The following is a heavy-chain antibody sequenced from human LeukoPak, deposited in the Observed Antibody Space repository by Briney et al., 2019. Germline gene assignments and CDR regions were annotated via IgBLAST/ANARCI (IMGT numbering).Heavy chain of an antibody. CDR1: GFTFSDYY. J-gene: IGHJ4*02. D-gene: IGHD3-10*01. Sequence: LRLSCAASGFTFSDYYMSWIRQTPGKGLEWIGNIYYSGSTNYNASLKSRITISLDTSRNQFSLKLTSVTAADTAVYFCARDSALLWFGELDSWGQGTVVTVSS. CDR3: ARDSALLWFGELDS. V-gene: IGHV4-30-4*01. CDR2: IYYSGST.